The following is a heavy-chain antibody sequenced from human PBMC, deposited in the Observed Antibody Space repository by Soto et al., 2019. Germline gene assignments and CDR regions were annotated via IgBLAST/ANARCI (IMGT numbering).Heavy chain of an antibody. D-gene: IGHD3-22*01. J-gene: IGHJ5*02. Sequence: QVQLQQWGAGLLTTSGTLSLTCGVYGGSFSGYYWSWIRQPPGKGLEWIGEGSHSGRVNANPSLMSRLTISVDTSKKQFSLKLISVTAADTAVYYCARVVSSGYRWFDPGGLGTPVIVSS. CDR3: ARVVSSGYRWFDP. CDR1: GGSFSGYY. V-gene: IGHV4-34*01. CDR2: GSHSGRV.